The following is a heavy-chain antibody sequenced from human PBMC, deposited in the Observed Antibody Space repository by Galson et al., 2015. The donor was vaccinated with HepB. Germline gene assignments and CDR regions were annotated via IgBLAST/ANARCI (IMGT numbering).Heavy chain of an antibody. D-gene: IGHD6-19*01. CDR1: GFTFSSYS. Sequence: SLRLSCAASGFTFSSYSMNWVRQAPGKGLEWVSYISSSSSTIYYADSVKGRFTISRDNAKNSLYLQMNSLRAEDTAVYYCARNLGSGSGWFDHWGQGTLVTVSS. J-gene: IGHJ5*02. V-gene: IGHV3-48*04. CDR2: ISSSSSTI. CDR3: ARNLGSGSGWFDH.